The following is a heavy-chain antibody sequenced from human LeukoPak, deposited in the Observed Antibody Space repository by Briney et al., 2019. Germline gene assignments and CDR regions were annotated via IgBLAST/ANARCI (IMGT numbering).Heavy chain of an antibody. J-gene: IGHJ4*02. CDR2: ISGSGGST. CDR3: AKGRGHMIVVGRIDY. CDR1: GFTFSSYA. Sequence: PGGSLRLSRAASGFTFSSYAMSWVRQAPGKGLEWVSAISGSGGSTYYADSVKGRFTISRDNSKNTLYLQMNSLRAEDTAVYYCAKGRGHMIVVGRIDYWGQGTLVTVSS. D-gene: IGHD3-22*01. V-gene: IGHV3-23*01.